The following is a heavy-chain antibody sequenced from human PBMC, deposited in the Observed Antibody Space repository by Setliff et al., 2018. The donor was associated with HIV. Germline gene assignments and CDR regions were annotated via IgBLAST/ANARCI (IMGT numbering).Heavy chain of an antibody. V-gene: IGHV4-34*01. D-gene: IGHD3-22*01. CDR2: INHSGST. J-gene: IGHJ4*02. CDR1: GESFSGYY. Sequence: SETLSLTCAVYGESFSGYYWSWIRQSPGEGLEWLGGINHSGSTNHNPSLKSRVAISVDTPKNQFSLKLTSVTAADTALYFCARQFGSGFYFDYWGRGTLVTVSS. CDR3: ARQFGSGFYFDY.